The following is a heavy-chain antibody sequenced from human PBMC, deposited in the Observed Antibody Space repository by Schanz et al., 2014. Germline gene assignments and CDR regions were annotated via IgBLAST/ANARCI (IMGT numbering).Heavy chain of an antibody. CDR2: MSYDGSNK. V-gene: IGHV3-30-3*01. J-gene: IGHJ6*03. Sequence: VAVMSYDGSNKYYADSVKGRFTISRDTPKNTLYVQMNSLRADDTAIYHCARENSSGYYPAVTYYIDVWGKGTTVTVSS. D-gene: IGHD3-22*01. CDR3: ARENSSGYYPAVTYYIDV.